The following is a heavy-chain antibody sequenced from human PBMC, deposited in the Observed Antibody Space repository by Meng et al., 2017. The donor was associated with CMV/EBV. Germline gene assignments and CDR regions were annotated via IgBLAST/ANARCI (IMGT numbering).Heavy chain of an antibody. V-gene: IGHV1-8*01. CDR1: VYSFTNYD. Sequence: VSVTVSCQASVYSFTNYDINWVLQATGQGLEWMGWRNPNSGNTGYPHKFQGRVTMTRNTSISTAFMELSSLSSEGTAVYYCARGTEHSFDWLTHPRGPDNGLDVWGQGTTVTVSS. J-gene: IGHJ6*02. D-gene: IGHD3-9*01. CDR3: ARGTEHSFDWLTHPRGPDNGLDV. CDR2: RNPNSGNT.